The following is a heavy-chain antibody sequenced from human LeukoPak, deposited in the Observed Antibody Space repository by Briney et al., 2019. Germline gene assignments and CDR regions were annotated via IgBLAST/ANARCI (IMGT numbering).Heavy chain of an antibody. CDR1: GGSFSGYY. D-gene: IGHD3-22*01. V-gene: IGHV4-34*01. CDR3: ARVSYYDSSGYYGARYYYGMDV. Sequence: KPAETLSLTGAVYGGSFSGYYWRWIRQPPGKGREWIGEINHSGSTNYNPSLKSRITISVDTSKNQFSPKLSYVTAADTAVYYCARVSYYDSSGYYGARYYYGMDVWGQGTTVTVSS. J-gene: IGHJ6*02. CDR2: INHSGST.